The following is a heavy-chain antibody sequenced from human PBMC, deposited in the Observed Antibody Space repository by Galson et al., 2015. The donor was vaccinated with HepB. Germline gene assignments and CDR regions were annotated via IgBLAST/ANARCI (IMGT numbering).Heavy chain of an antibody. V-gene: IGHV4-34*01. J-gene: IGHJ4*02. CDR3: ARQGVGAGYCSSTSCYIPPGHFDY. Sequence: ETLSLTCAVFGGSFSGYFWSWIRQPPGKGLEWIGEINHSGSTNYNPSLKSRVTISVDTSKNQFSLKLSSVTAADTAVYYCARQGVGAGYCSSTSCYIPPGHFDYWGQGTLVTVSS. D-gene: IGHD2-2*02. CDR1: GGSFSGYF. CDR2: INHSGST.